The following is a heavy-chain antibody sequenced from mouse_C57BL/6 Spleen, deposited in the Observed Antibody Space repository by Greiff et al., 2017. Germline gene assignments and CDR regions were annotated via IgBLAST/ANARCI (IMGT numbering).Heavy chain of an antibody. CDR2: IDPSDSET. CDR3: ARGEYDGYPFAY. CDR1: GYTFTSYW. D-gene: IGHD2-3*01. J-gene: IGHJ3*01. Sequence: QVQLQQPGAELVRPGSSVKLSCKASGYTFTSYWMQWVKQRPIQGLEWIGNIDPSDSETHYNQKFKDKATLTVDKSSSTAYMQLSSLTSEDSAVYYCARGEYDGYPFAYWGQGTLVTVSA. V-gene: IGHV1-52*01.